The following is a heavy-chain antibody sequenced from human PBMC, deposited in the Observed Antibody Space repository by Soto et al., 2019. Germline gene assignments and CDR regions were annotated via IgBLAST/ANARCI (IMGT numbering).Heavy chain of an antibody. CDR1: GFTFSSYG. D-gene: IGHD7-27*01. CDR3: ARDKRGWGRYYGMDV. Sequence: PGGSLRLSCAASGFTFSSYGMHWVRQAPGKGLEWVAVIWYDGSNKYYADSVKGRFTISRDNSKNTLYLQMNSLRAEDTAVYYCARDKRGWGRYYGMDVWGQGTTVTVSS. J-gene: IGHJ6*02. CDR2: IWYDGSNK. V-gene: IGHV3-33*01.